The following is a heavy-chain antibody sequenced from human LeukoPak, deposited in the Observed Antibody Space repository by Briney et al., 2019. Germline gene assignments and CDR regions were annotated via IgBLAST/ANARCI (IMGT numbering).Heavy chain of an antibody. J-gene: IGHJ4*02. Sequence: SETLSLTCTVSGGSISSYYWSWIRQPPGKGLEWIGYIYYSGSTNYNPSLKSRVTISVDTSKNQFSLKLSSVTAADTAVYYCARVRSGTDSYDNWSPIDYWGQGTLVTVSS. V-gene: IGHV4-59*01. CDR3: ARVRSGTDSYDNWSPIDY. D-gene: IGHD5-18*01. CDR1: GGSISSYY. CDR2: IYYSGST.